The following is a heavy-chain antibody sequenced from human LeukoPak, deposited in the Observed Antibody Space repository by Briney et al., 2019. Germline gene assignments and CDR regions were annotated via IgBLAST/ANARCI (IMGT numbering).Heavy chain of an antibody. CDR2: INHSGST. J-gene: IGHJ5*02. CDR3: ARDLYIVLGYNWFDP. Sequence: PSETLSLTCAVYGGSFSGYYWSWIRQPPGKGLEWIGEINHSGSTNYNPSLKSRVTISVDTSKNQFSLKLSSVTAADTAVYYCARDLYIVLGYNWFDPWGQGTLVTVSS. D-gene: IGHD5-12*01. CDR1: GGSFSGYY. V-gene: IGHV4-34*01.